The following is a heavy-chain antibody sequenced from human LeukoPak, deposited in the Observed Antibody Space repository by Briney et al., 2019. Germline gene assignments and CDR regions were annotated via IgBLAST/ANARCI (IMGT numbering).Heavy chain of an antibody. D-gene: IGHD3-22*01. CDR3: ARARITMIVVALPPRTSWFDP. J-gene: IGHJ5*02. Sequence: ASVKVSCKASGGTFSSYAISWVRQAPGQGLEWMGRIIPIFGTANYAQKFQGRVTMTTDTSTSTAYMELRSLRSDDTAVYYCARARITMIVVALPPRTSWFDPWGQGTLVTVSS. CDR2: IIPIFGTA. V-gene: IGHV1-69*05. CDR1: GGTFSSYA.